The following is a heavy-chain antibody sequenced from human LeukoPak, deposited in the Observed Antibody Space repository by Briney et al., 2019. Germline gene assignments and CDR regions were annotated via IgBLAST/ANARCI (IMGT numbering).Heavy chain of an antibody. V-gene: IGHV3-30*03. Sequence: PGGSLRLSCAASGFTFSSYGMHWVRQAPGKGLEWVAVIPYDGSNKYYADSVKGRFTISRDNSKNTLYLQMNSLRAEDTAVYYCARVEQWLVRGVDYWGQGTLVTVSS. J-gene: IGHJ4*02. CDR1: GFTFSSYG. CDR3: ARVEQWLVRGVDY. D-gene: IGHD6-19*01. CDR2: IPYDGSNK.